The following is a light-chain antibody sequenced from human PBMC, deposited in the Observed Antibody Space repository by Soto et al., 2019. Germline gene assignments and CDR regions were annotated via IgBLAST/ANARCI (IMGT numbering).Light chain of an antibody. V-gene: IGLV1-44*01. CDR3: AAWGDSLNTWV. CDR1: SSNIGSNA. CDR2: SDD. J-gene: IGLJ3*02. Sequence: QSVLTQPPSASGTPGQRVTISCSGSSSNIGSNAVSWYQHFPGTAPKVLIYSDDQRPSGVPDRFSGSKSGTSDSLAISGLQAEDEADYFCAAWGDSLNTWVFGGGTKLTVL.